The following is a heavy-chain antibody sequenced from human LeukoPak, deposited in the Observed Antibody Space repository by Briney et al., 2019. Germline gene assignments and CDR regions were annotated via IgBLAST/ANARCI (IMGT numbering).Heavy chain of an antibody. J-gene: IGHJ4*02. CDR3: ARSYYDSSGYYFDTSPDY. CDR1: GYTFTSYD. Sequence: GASVKVSCKASGYTFTSYDIHWVRQATGHGLEWMGWLNPNTAHTGHAQKFQGRVTMTRDSSTSTAYMELSGLTSEDTAVYYCARSYYDSSGYYFDTSPDYWGQGTLVTVSS. CDR2: LNPNTAHT. D-gene: IGHD3-22*01. V-gene: IGHV1-8*01.